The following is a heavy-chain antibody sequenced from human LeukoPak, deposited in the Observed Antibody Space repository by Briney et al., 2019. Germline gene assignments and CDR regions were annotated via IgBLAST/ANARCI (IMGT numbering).Heavy chain of an antibody. J-gene: IGHJ5*02. Sequence: SETLSLTCTVSGGSVSSGSYYWSWIRQPPGKGLEWIGYIYYSGSTYYNPSLKSRVTISVDTSKNQFSLRLSSVTAADTAVYYCARLKYCSGTSCYWFDPWGQGTLVTVSS. D-gene: IGHD2-2*01. CDR1: GGSVSSGSYY. CDR2: IYYSGST. CDR3: ARLKYCSGTSCYWFDP. V-gene: IGHV4-61*01.